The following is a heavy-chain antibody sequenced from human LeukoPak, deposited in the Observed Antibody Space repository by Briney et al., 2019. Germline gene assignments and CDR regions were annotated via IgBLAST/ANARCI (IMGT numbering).Heavy chain of an antibody. CDR3: ARGSTRATLDY. CDR2: IYTSGST. CDR1: GGSISSGSYY. D-gene: IGHD2-2*01. V-gene: IGHV4-61*02. Sequence: SQTLSLTCTVSGGSISSGSYYWSWIWQPAGKGLEWIGRIYTSGSTNYNPSLKSRVTISVDTSKNQFSLKLSSVTAADTAVYYCARGSTRATLDYWGQGTLVTVSS. J-gene: IGHJ4*02.